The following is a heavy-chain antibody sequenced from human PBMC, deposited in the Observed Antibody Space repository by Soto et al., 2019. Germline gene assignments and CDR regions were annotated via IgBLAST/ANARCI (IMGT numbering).Heavy chain of an antibody. Sequence: QVQLVESGGGVVQPGRSLRLSYAASGFTFSSYAMHWVRQAPGKGLEWVAVISYDGSNKYYADSVKGRFTISRDNSKNTLYLQMNSLRAEDTAVYYCARVAVEMATIHVFDYWGQGTLVTVSS. CDR2: ISYDGSNK. D-gene: IGHD5-12*01. V-gene: IGHV3-30-3*01. CDR1: GFTFSSYA. J-gene: IGHJ4*02. CDR3: ARVAVEMATIHVFDY.